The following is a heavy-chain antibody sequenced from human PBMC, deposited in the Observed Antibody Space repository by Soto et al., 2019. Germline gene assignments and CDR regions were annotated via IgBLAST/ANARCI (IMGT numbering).Heavy chain of an antibody. J-gene: IGHJ6*02. CDR3: ERGLGNEGGYYYYYGMDV. D-gene: IGHD3-16*01. V-gene: IGHV3-48*03. Sequence: EVQLVEPGGGLVQPGGSLRLSCAASGFTFSSYEMNWVRQAPGKGLEWVSYISSSGSTIYYADSVKGRFTNSRDNAKNSLYLHMNSRSAEDTAVYYWERGLGNEGGYYYYYGMDVWGQGTTVTVSS. CDR2: ISSSGSTI. CDR1: GFTFSSYE.